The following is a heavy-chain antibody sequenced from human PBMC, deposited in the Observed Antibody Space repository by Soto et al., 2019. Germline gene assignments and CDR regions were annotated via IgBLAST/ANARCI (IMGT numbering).Heavy chain of an antibody. Sequence: SETLSLTCAVSGGSITNNFWSWVCQPPGKGLEWIGEIYQTGSINYNPSLRSRVTISVDKSKNHLSLKVDSVTAADTAFYYCVRGNDNYDFWNNWSLDPWGQGTLVTVSP. J-gene: IGHJ5*02. CDR2: IYQTGSI. CDR1: GGSITNNFW. CDR3: VRGNDNYDFWNNWSLDP. D-gene: IGHD3-3*01. V-gene: IGHV4-4*02.